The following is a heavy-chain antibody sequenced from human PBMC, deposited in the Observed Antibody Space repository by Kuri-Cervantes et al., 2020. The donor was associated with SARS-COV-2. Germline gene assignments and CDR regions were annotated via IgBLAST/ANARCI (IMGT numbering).Heavy chain of an antibody. Sequence: SETLSLTCTVSGGSISSYYWSWIRQPPGKGLEWIGYIYYSGSTNYNPSLKSRVTTSVDTSKNQFSLKLSSVTAADTAVYYCASSIYCSSTSCYTYGHFDYWGQGTLVTVSS. J-gene: IGHJ4*02. V-gene: IGHV4-59*08. CDR2: IYYSGST. CDR1: GGSISSYY. D-gene: IGHD2-2*02. CDR3: ASSIYCSSTSCYTYGHFDY.